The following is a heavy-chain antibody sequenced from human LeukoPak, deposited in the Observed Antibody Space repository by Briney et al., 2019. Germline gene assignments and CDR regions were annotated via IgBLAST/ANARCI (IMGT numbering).Heavy chain of an antibody. J-gene: IGHJ6*03. CDR1: GYSISSGYY. CDR2: IYHSGST. V-gene: IGHV4-38-2*02. Sequence: PSETLSLTCTVSGYSISSGYYWGWIRQPPGKGLEWIGSIYHSGSTKYNPSLKSRVTISEDTSKNQFALKLSSVTAADTAVYYCARSRPWGLVGYYMDVWGKGTTVTISS. CDR3: ARSRPWGLVGYYMDV. D-gene: IGHD3-16*01.